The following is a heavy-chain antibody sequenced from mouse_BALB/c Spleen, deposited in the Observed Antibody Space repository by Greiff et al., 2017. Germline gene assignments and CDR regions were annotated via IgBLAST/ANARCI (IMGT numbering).Heavy chain of an antibody. V-gene: IGHV10-1*02. CDR3: VRPYDYEYFDV. CDR2: IRSKSNNYAT. CDR1: GFTFNTYA. Sequence: EVMLVESGGGLVQPKGSLKLSCAASGFTFNTYAMNWVRQAPGKGLEWVARIRSKSNNYATYYADSVKDRFTISRDDSQSMLYLQMNNLKTEDTAMYYCVRPYDYEYFDVWGAGTTVTVSS. D-gene: IGHD2-4*01. J-gene: IGHJ1*01.